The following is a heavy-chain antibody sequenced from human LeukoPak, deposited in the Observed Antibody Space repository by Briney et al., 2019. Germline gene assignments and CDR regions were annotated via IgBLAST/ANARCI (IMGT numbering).Heavy chain of an antibody. J-gene: IGHJ4*02. Sequence: GGSLRLSCAASGFTFSSYAMSWFRQAPGKGLEWVGFIRSKAYGGTTEYAASVKGRFTISRDDSKSIAYLQMNSLKTEDTAVYYCTRARSPYSSSSDYWGQGTLVTVSS. D-gene: IGHD6-6*01. CDR2: IRSKAYGGTT. CDR3: TRARSPYSSSSDY. V-gene: IGHV3-49*03. CDR1: GFTFSSYA.